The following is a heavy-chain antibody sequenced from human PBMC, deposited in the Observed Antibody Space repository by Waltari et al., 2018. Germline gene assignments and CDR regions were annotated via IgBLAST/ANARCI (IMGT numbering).Heavy chain of an antibody. Sequence: QVQLQESGPGLVKPSETLSLTCTGSGGSISSYYLSWVRPPPGKGLEWIGYIYYSGSTNDNPSLKSRVTISVDTSKNQFSLKLSSVTAADTAVYYCARGGDYGDSYNWFDPWGQGTLVTVSS. J-gene: IGHJ5*02. CDR1: GGSISSYY. CDR3: ARGGDYGDSYNWFDP. V-gene: IGHV4-59*01. D-gene: IGHD4-17*01. CDR2: IYYSGST.